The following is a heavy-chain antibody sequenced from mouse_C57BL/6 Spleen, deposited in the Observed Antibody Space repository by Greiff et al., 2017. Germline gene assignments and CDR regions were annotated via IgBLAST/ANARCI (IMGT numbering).Heavy chain of an antibody. Sequence: VQLQQSAAEMARPGASVKMSCQASVYTFTSYTMHWVKHRPGLVLDWIGSINPSGGYTKYNQKFKDKATLTRDKATSTAYMQLSSLTSEDSAVYYCARSYYGRMDDWGQGTAVTVSS. J-gene: IGHJ4*01. V-gene: IGHV1-4*01. CDR1: VYTFTSYT. D-gene: IGHD1-1*01. CDR2: INPSGGYT. CDR3: ARSYYGRMDD.